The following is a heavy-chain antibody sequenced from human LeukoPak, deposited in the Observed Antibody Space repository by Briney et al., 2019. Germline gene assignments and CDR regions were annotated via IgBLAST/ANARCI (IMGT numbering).Heavy chain of an antibody. CDR1: GGSFSGYY. V-gene: IGHV4-34*01. Sequence: PSETLSLTCAVYGGSFSGYYWSWIRQPPGKGLEWIEEINHSGSTNYNPSLKSRVTISVDTSKNQFSLRLSSVTAADTAVYYCARIQSSASPFDYWGQGTLVTVSS. J-gene: IGHJ4*02. CDR2: INHSGST. D-gene: IGHD2-2*01. CDR3: ARIQSSASPFDY.